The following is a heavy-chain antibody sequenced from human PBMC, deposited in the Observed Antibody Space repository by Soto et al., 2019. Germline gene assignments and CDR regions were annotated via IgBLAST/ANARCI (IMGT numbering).Heavy chain of an antibody. D-gene: IGHD4-17*01. Sequence: QVQLVQSGAEVKKPGSSVKVSCTASGGASSTYTISWLRQTPGQGLEWMGRIIPMFGIAKYPQKFQDRLTITAERSSHTAYMELGSLRSDDTAVYYCARGTPVPTYFFDSWGQGTLLTVSS. CDR3: ARGTPVPTYFFDS. CDR2: IIPMFGIA. V-gene: IGHV1-69*02. J-gene: IGHJ4*02. CDR1: GGASSTYT.